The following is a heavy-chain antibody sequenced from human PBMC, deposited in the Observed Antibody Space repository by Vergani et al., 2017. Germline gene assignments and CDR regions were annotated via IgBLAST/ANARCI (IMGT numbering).Heavy chain of an antibody. CDR2: IYYSGST. CDR1: GGSFSGYY. V-gene: IGHV4-34*01. CDR3: ARATPPYYYDSSGYSTKGAFDI. J-gene: IGHJ3*02. Sequence: QVQLQQWGAGLLKPSETLSLTCAVYGGSFSGYYWSWIRQHPGKGLEWIGYIYYSGSTYYNPSLKSLVTISVDTSKNQFSLKLSSVTAADTAVYYCARATPPYYYDSSGYSTKGAFDIWGQGTMVIVSS. D-gene: IGHD3-22*01.